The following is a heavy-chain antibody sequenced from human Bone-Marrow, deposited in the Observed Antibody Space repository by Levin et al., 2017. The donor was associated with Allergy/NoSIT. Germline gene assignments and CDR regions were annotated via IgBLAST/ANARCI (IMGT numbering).Heavy chain of an antibody. V-gene: IGHV6-1*01. Sequence: PSETLSLTCAISGDSVSSNSAAWNWIRQSPSRGLEWLGRTYYRSKWYNYYAPSVKSRISINPDTSKNQFSLHLNSVTPEDTAVYYCARGNSGFLGSWGQGTLVTISS. D-gene: IGHD6-19*01. CDR1: GDSVSSNSAA. J-gene: IGHJ4*02. CDR3: ARGNSGFLGS. CDR2: TYYRSKWYN.